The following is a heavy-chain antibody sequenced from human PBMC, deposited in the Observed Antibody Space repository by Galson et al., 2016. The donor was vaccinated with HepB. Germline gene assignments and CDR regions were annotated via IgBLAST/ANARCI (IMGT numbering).Heavy chain of an antibody. J-gene: IGHJ4*02. CDR2: IHPRNSET. V-gene: IGHV5-51*03. CDR1: GYTFTRKW. CDR3: AKTATSTGREFDS. D-gene: IGHD1-14*01. Sequence: QSGAEVKKPGESLKISCEGSGYTFTRKWIGWVRQMPGKGLEWMAVIHPRNSETVYNQPLRSQVTIPADKSSNTAYLQWSSLKASDTAMYYCAKTATSTGREFDSWGQGTLVTVSS.